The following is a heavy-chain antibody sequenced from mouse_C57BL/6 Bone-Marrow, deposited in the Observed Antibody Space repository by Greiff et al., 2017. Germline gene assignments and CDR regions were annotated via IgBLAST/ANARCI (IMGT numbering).Heavy chain of an antibody. J-gene: IGHJ2*01. V-gene: IGHV7-1*01. CDR3: ARDARADYFDY. CDR2: SRNKANDYTT. Sequence: EVNVVESGGGLVQSGRSLRLSCATSGFTFSDFYMEWVRQAPGKGLEWIAASRNKANDYTTEYSASVKGRFIVSRDTSQSILYLQMNALRAEDTAIYYCARDARADYFDYWGQGTTLTVSS. CDR1: GFTFSDFY. D-gene: IGHD3-3*01.